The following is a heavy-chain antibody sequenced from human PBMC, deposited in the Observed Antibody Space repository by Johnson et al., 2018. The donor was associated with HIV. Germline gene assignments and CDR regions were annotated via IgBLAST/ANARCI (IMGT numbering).Heavy chain of an antibody. CDR2: IFSVGNA. CDR3: ARDGRDMVTRGAFDI. CDR1: GFTFSTYT. D-gene: IGHD5-18*01. V-gene: IGHV3-NL1*01. J-gene: IGHJ3*02. Sequence: QVQLVESGGGVVQPGRSLRLSCAASGFTFSTYTMHWVRQAPGKGLEWVSVIFSVGNAYYADSVKGRFTISRDNSNNMVYLQMNSLRPEDTAVYYCARDGRDMVTRGAFDIWGQGTVVTVSS.